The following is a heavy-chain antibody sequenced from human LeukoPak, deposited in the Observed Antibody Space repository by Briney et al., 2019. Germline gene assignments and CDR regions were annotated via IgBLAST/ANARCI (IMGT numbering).Heavy chain of an antibody. CDR1: DVSISSYY. CDR3: ARAPAARGYYYHYMDV. V-gene: IGHV4-59*12. J-gene: IGHJ6*03. D-gene: IGHD6-6*01. CDR2: IYYSGST. Sequence: PSETLSLTCTVSDVSISSYYWSWIRQPPGKGLEWIGNIYYSGSTNYNPSLKSRVTISVDTSKNQFSLKLSSVTAADTAVYYCARAPAARGYYYHYMDVWGKGTTVTVSS.